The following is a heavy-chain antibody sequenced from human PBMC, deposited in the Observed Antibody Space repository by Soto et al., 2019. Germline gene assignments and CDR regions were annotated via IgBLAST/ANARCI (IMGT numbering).Heavy chain of an antibody. CDR2: IYYSGST. V-gene: IGHV4-59*01. J-gene: IGHJ6*02. Sequence: QVQLQESCPGLVKPSETLSLTCTVSVGSISSYYWIWIRQPPGKGLEWIGYIYYSGSTNYNPSLKSRVNISVDTSKNQFSLKLSSVTAADTAVYYCARVSKNTAMVLDGMDVWGQGTTVTV. D-gene: IGHD5-18*01. CDR1: VGSISSYY. CDR3: ARVSKNTAMVLDGMDV.